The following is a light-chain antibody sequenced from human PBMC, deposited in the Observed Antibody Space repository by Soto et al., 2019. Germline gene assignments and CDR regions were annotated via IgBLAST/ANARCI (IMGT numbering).Light chain of an antibody. V-gene: IGKV3D-15*01. CDR2: DMF. CDR1: QSVGSG. CDR3: QQYNSWSLT. Sequence: EIVMTQSPSTLSESPGERATLSCRASQSVGSGLAWYQQKPGQAPRLVIYDMFTRATGVPTRFSGSGSGTEFTLTISSLQSEDFAVYYCQQYNSWSLTFGGGTKVEIK. J-gene: IGKJ4*01.